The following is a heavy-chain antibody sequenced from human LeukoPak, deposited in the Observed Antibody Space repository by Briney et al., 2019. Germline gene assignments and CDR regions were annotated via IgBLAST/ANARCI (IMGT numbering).Heavy chain of an antibody. V-gene: IGHV4-59*12. J-gene: IGHJ4*02. CDR3: ARDLRLSDYVWGSYRRGFDY. CDR1: GGSISSYY. D-gene: IGHD3-16*02. CDR2: IYYSGST. Sequence: SETLSLTCTVSGGSISSYYWSWTRQPPGKGLEWIGYIYYSGSTNYNPSLKSRVTISVDTSKNQFSLKLSSVTAADTAVYYCARDLRLSDYVWGSYRRGFDYWGQGTLVTVSS.